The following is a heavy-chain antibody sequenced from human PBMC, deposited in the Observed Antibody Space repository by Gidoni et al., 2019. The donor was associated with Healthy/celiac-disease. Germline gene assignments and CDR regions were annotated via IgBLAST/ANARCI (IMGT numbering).Heavy chain of an antibody. J-gene: IGHJ3*02. D-gene: IGHD1-26*01. CDR2: IGYDGSNK. V-gene: IGHV3-33*01. Sequence: QVQLVESGGGVVQPGRSLRLSCAASGFTFSSYGMHWVRQAPGKGLEVVAVIGYDGSNKYYADSVKGRFTISRDNSKNTLYLQMNSLRAEDTAVYYWARGYSGSRDAFDIWGQGTMVTVSS. CDR3: ARGYSGSRDAFDI. CDR1: GFTFSSYG.